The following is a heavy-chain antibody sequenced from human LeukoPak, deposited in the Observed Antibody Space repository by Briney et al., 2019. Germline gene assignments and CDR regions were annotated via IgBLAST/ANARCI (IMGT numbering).Heavy chain of an antibody. J-gene: IGHJ3*01. D-gene: IGHD2/OR15-2a*01. Sequence: PGGSLRLSCAGSGFTIGSYWMSWVRQAPGKGLEWVANIRQDGSEKYYVDSVKGRLTISRDNAKNSLYLQMNSLRAEDTGIYYCARAGYYGDDAFDLWGHGTMVTVSA. CDR3: ARAGYYGDDAFDL. CDR1: GFTIGSYW. CDR2: IRQDGSEK. V-gene: IGHV3-7*01.